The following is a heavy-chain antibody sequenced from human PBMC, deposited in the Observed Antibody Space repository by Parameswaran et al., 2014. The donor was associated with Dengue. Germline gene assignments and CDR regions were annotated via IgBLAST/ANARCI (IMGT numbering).Heavy chain of an antibody. Sequence: WVRQAPGQRLEWIGWIVVGSGNTNYAQKFQERVTITRDMSTSTAYMELSSLRSEDTAVYYCAAGSSSWYGWENYYYYYGMDVWGQGTTVTVSS. J-gene: IGHJ6*02. CDR2: IVVGSGNT. V-gene: IGHV1-58*01. CDR3: AAGSSSWYGWENYYYYYGMDV. D-gene: IGHD6-13*01.